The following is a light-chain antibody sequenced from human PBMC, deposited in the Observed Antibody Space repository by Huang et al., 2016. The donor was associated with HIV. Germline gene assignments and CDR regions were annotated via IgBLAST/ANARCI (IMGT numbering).Light chain of an antibody. J-gene: IGKJ3*01. CDR2: DAS. CDR3: QHYDYLPT. V-gene: IGKV1-33*01. CDR1: QDISNN. Sequence: DIQMTQSPSSLSASVGDRVTITCQASQDISNNLNWYQQKPGKAPKRLIYDASNLEAGVPSRFSGSGSRTGFTLTISGLQPEDVATYYCQHYDYLPTFGPGTKVDLK.